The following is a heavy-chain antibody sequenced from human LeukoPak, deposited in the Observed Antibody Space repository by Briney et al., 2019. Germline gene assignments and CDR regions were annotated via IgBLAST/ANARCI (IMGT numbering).Heavy chain of an antibody. CDR1: GGSISSYY. Sequence: SETLSLTCTVSGGSISSYYWSWIRQPPGKGLEWIGYIYYSGSTYYNPSLKSRVTISVDTSKNQFSLKLSSVTAADTAVYYCASYDILTGYTDYWGQGTLVTVSS. CDR2: IYYSGST. CDR3: ASYDILTGYTDY. V-gene: IGHV4-59*06. J-gene: IGHJ4*02. D-gene: IGHD3-9*01.